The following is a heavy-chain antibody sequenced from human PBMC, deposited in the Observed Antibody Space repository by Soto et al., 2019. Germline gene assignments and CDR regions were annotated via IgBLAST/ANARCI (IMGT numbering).Heavy chain of an antibody. CDR1: GGTFSSYA. D-gene: IGHD3-16*01. Sequence: SVKVSCKASGGTFSSYAISWVRQAPGQGLEWMGGIIPIFGTANYAQKFQGRVTITADESTSTAYMELSSLRSEDTAVYYCARDDVEYNWFDPWGQGTLVTVYS. CDR3: ARDDVEYNWFDP. J-gene: IGHJ5*02. CDR2: IIPIFGTA. V-gene: IGHV1-69*13.